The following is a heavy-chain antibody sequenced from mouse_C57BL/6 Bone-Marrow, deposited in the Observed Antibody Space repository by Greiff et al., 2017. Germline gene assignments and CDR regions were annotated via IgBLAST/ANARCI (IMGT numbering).Heavy chain of an antibody. CDR1: GYAFSSSW. D-gene: IGHD3-2*02. V-gene: IGHV1-82*01. CDR3: AVKGGTAQPDFDY. CDR2: IYPGDGDT. Sequence: VQLQQSGPELVKPGASVKISCKASGYAFSSSWMNWVKQRPGKGLEWIGRIYPGDGDTNYNGKFKGKATLTADKSSSTAYMQLSSLTSEDSAVYFCAVKGGTAQPDFDYWGQGTTLTVSS. J-gene: IGHJ2*01.